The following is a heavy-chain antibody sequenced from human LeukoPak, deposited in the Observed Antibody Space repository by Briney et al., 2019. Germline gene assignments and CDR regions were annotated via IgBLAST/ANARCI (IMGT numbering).Heavy chain of an antibody. Sequence: GGSLRLSCAASGFTFSSYAMSWIRQAPGKGLEWVSCISSGASTIYYADSVKGRFTISRDNAKNSLYLQMNSLRTEDTAVYYCARAMATYYYDSSGYGLDYWGQGTLVTVSS. CDR3: ARAMATYYYDSSGYGLDY. D-gene: IGHD3-22*01. CDR1: GFTFSSYA. J-gene: IGHJ4*02. CDR2: ISSGASTI. V-gene: IGHV3-11*01.